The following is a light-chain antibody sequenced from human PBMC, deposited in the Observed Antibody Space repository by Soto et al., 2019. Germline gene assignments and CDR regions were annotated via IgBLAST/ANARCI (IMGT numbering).Light chain of an antibody. J-gene: IGKJ1*01. V-gene: IGKV4-1*01. Sequence: DIVMTQSPDSLAVSLGERATINCTSSQNVLYSSNKNYLAWFQQKPGQPPTLLIYWASARESGVPDRFSGSGSGTDFTLTISSLQAEDVAVYYCQRYYSTPWTFGQGTKVEIK. CDR3: QRYYSTPWT. CDR2: WAS. CDR1: QNVLYSSNKNY.